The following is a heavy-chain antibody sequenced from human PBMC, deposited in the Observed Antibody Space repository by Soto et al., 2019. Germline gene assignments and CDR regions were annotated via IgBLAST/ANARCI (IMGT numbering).Heavy chain of an antibody. CDR3: AREGRRSIAAHGWFDP. V-gene: IGHV1-69*01. J-gene: IGHJ5*02. Sequence: QVQLVQSGAEVKKPGSSVKVSCKASGGTFSSYAISWVRQAPGQGLEWMGGSIPIFGTANYAQKFQGRVTITADESTSTAYMELSSLRSEDTAVYYCAREGRRSIAAHGWFDPWGQGTLVTVSS. D-gene: IGHD6-6*01. CDR2: SIPIFGTA. CDR1: GGTFSSYA.